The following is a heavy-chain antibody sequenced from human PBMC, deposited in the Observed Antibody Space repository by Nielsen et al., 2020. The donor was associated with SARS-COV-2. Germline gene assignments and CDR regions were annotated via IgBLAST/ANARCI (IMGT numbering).Heavy chain of an antibody. CDR3: ARGSIAAAVAN. V-gene: IGHV4-34*01. CDR1: GESFSDNK. D-gene: IGHD6-13*01. J-gene: IGHJ4*02. CDR2: IYYSGST. Sequence: SETLSLTCAVFGESFSDNKWNWVRQPPGKGLEWIGSIYYSGSTYYNPSLKSRVTISVDTSKNQFSLKLSSVTAADTAVYYCARGSIAAAVANWGQGTLVTVSS.